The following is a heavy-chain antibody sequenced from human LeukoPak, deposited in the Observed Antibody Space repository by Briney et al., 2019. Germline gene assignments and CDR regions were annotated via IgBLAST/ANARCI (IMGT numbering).Heavy chain of an antibody. CDR2: ISSEGSST. CDR3: ARVDPGYSYGFDY. J-gene: IGHJ4*02. CDR1: GFTFSSYW. V-gene: IGHV3-74*01. Sequence: GGSLRLSCAASGFTFSSYWMHWVRQVPGKGLVWVSRISSEGSSTSYADSVKGRFTISRDNSKNTLYLQMNSLRAEDTAVYYCARVDPGYSYGFDYWGQGTLVTVSS. D-gene: IGHD5-18*01.